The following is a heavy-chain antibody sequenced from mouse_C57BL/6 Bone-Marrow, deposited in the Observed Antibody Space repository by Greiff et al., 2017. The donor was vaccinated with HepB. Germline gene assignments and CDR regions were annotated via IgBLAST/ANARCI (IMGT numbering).Heavy chain of an antibody. D-gene: IGHD1-1*01. CDR1: GFSLTSYG. CDR2: IWGVGST. V-gene: IGHV2-6*01. CDR3: ARDYSSSKGYYAMDY. J-gene: IGHJ4*01. Sequence: QVQLKESGPGLVAPSQSLSITCTVSGFSLTSYGVDWVRQSPGKGLEWLGVIWGVGSTNYNSALKSRLSISKDNSKSQVFLKMNSLQTDDTAMYYCARDYSSSKGYYAMDYWGQGTSVTVSS.